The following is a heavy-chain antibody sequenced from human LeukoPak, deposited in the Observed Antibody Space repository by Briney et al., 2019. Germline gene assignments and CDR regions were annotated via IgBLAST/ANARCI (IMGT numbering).Heavy chain of an antibody. Sequence: PGGSLRLSCAASRFTFIDYYMSWIRQAPGKGLEWISYISRGGSTTYYADSVKDRFTISRDNAKNSLYLQMNSLRAEDTAVYYCARQPRVAAAPIWGQGTLVTVSS. D-gene: IGHD6-25*01. CDR3: ARQPRVAAAPI. CDR1: RFTFIDYY. V-gene: IGHV3-11*01. J-gene: IGHJ4*02. CDR2: ISRGGSTT.